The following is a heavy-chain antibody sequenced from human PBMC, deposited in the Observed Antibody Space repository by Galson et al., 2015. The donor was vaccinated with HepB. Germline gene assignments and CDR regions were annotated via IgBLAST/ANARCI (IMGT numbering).Heavy chain of an antibody. Sequence: SVKVSCKVSGGTFSSYAINWVRQAPGQGLEWMGGIIPMFATANYSQKFQGRVTISADKSTITAYMELTGLTSEDTAVYYCARANPEFGLFYSPYFDFWGQGTLVTVSS. D-gene: IGHD2-15*01. V-gene: IGHV1-69*06. CDR3: ARANPEFGLFYSPYFDF. CDR1: GGTFSSYA. CDR2: IIPMFATA. J-gene: IGHJ4*02.